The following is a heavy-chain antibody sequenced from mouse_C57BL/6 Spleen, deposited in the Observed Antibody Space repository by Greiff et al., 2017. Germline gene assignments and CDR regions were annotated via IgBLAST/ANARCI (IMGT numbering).Heavy chain of an antibody. V-gene: IGHV1-55*01. CDR2: IYPGSGST. CDR3: ARRTAQLTLDY. D-gene: IGHD4-1*02. CDR1: GYTFTSYW. J-gene: IGHJ2*01. Sequence: QVQLQQPGAELVKPGASVKMSCKASGYTFTSYWITWVKQRPGQGLEWIGDIYPGSGSTNYNEKFKSKATLTVDTSSSTAYMQLSSMTSEDSAVYYCARRTAQLTLDYWGQGTTLTVSS.